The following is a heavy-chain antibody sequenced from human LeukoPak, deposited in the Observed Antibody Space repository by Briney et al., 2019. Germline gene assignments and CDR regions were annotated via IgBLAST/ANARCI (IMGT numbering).Heavy chain of an antibody. CDR3: ARVFSIYTPENWFDP. CDR2: ISSSGSTI. D-gene: IGHD2-15*01. V-gene: IGHV3-48*03. J-gene: IGHJ5*02. CDR1: GFSLSTYA. Sequence: GGSLRLSCAASGFSLSTYAMSWVRQAPGKGLEWVSYISSSGSTIYYADSVKGRFTISRDNAKNSLYLQMNSLRAEDTAVYYCARVFSIYTPENWFDPWGQGTLVTVSS.